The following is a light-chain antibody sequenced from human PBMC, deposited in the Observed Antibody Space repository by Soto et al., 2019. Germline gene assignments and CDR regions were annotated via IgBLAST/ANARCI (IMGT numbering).Light chain of an antibody. CDR2: AAS. CDR3: QQSYSSLYT. Sequence: DIQMTQSPSSLSASVGDRVTITCRASQSISTYLNWYQQKPGSAPKLLIYAASSLQSGVPSRFSGSGSGTDFTLTISSLQPEDFATYYCQQSYSSLYTFGQGTKLENK. J-gene: IGKJ2*01. V-gene: IGKV1-39*01. CDR1: QSISTY.